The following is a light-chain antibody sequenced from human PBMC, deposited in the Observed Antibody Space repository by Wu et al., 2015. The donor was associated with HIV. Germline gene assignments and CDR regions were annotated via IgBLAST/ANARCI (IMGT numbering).Light chain of an antibody. CDR1: ESISST. Sequence: EIVMTQSPATLSVSPRERATLSCRANESISSTSAWYQQRPGQAPRLLIYGASTRATGIPTRFSGSGSGTEFTLTINSVQSEDFAVYYCQHYKNWPWTFGQGTNVDIK. V-gene: IGKV3-15*01. CDR3: QHYKNWPWT. J-gene: IGKJ1*01. CDR2: GAS.